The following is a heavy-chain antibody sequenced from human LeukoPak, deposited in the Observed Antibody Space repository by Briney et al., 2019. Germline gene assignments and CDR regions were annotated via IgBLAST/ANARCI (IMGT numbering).Heavy chain of an antibody. D-gene: IGHD1/OR15-1a*01. CDR2: VYYNGIT. CDR1: GVSVNTYF. J-gene: IGHJ4*02. V-gene: IGHV4-59*02. CDR3: ASRLGGTTFH. Sequence: SETLSLTCTVSGVSVNTYFWSWIRQPPGKGLEWIGYVYYNGITNYNPSLKSRVSISLDTSKNQFSLRLNSVTAAETAVCYCASRLGGTTFHWGQGTRVTVSS.